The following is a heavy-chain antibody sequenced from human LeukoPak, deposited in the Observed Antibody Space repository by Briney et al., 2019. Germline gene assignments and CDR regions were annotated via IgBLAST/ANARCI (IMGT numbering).Heavy chain of an antibody. CDR3: AKGALAAAGSGFEY. CDR1: GFTLSSYA. D-gene: IGHD6-13*01. Sequence: PGGSLRLSCAASGFTLSSYAMSWVRQAPGKGLEWVSSISASGGSTYHADSVKGRFTISRDNSKNTVHLQMNSLRADDTALYYCAKGALAAAGSGFEYWGQGTLVTVFS. J-gene: IGHJ4*02. CDR2: ISASGGST. V-gene: IGHV3-23*01.